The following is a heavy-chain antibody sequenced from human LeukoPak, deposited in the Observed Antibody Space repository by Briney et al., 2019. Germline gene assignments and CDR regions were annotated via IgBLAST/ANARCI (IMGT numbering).Heavy chain of an antibody. CDR3: TTESGIVGADDY. J-gene: IGHJ4*02. CDR2: IKSKTDGGTT. D-gene: IGHD1-26*01. CDR1: GFTFSNAW. Sequence: GGPLRLSCAASGFTFSNAWMSWVRQAPGKGLEWVGRIKSKTDGGTTDYAAPVKGRFTISRDDSKNTLYLQMNSLKTEDTAVYYCTTESGIVGADDYWGQGTLVTVSS. V-gene: IGHV3-15*01.